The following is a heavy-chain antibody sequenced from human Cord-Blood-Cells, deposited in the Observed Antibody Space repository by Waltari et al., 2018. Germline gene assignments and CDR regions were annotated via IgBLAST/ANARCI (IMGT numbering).Heavy chain of an antibody. D-gene: IGHD6-13*01. V-gene: IGHV3-30*04. CDR3: VVGLKAAGKDY. J-gene: IGHJ4*02. CDR2: ISYDRSNK. Sequence: QVQLVESGGGVVQPGRSLRLSCAASGFTFSSFAMHWVRQAPGKGVVWVAVISYDRSNKYYADSVKVRFTISRDNSKNTLYLQMNSLRAEDTAVYYCVVGLKAAGKDYWGQGTLVTVSS. CDR1: GFTFSSFA.